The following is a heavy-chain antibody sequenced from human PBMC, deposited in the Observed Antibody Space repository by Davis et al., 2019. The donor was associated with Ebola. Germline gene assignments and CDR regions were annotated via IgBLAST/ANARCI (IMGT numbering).Heavy chain of an antibody. J-gene: IGHJ4*02. D-gene: IGHD4-17*01. V-gene: IGHV3-7*01. CDR1: GFTFSNHW. Sequence: PGGSLRLSCAASGFTFSNHWVNWVRQAPGKGLEWVANINPDGSQTKYVDSVKGRFTISRDTSKNTLFLQMNGLRAEDTAVYYCARGGTTVTTPLDYWGQGTLVTVSS. CDR3: ARGGTTVTTPLDY. CDR2: INPDGSQT.